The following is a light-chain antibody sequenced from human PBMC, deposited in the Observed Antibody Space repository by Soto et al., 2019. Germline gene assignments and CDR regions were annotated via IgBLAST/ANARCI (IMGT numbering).Light chain of an antibody. CDR2: GAN. CDR1: QTVSSN. J-gene: IGKJ3*01. CDR3: QHYNSWPT. Sequence: IVMTQSPATLSVSPGEGATLSCRASQTVSSNLAWYQQKPGQAPSLLIYGANTRATGIPARFSGSGSGTEFTLTITSLQPEDFAVYYCQHYNSWPTFGPGTKVEIK. V-gene: IGKV3-15*01.